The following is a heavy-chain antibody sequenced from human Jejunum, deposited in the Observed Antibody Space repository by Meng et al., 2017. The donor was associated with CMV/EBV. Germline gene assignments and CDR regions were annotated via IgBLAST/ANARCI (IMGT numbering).Heavy chain of an antibody. CDR3: ARAGAWGFGMDV. Sequence: TVSGGSISSYYWSWLRQSPGRGLEWVGYIYYIGSTNYNPSLKSRVTISLDTSKKQFSLKLKSVTAADTAIYYCARAGAWGFGMDVWGQGTTVTVSS. D-gene: IGHD3-16*01. CDR1: GGSISSYY. CDR2: IYYIGST. J-gene: IGHJ6*02. V-gene: IGHV4-59*01.